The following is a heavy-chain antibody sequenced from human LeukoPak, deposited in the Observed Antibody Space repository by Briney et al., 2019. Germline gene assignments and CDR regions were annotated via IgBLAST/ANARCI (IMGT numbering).Heavy chain of an antibody. D-gene: IGHD2-2*01. V-gene: IGHV1-18*01. Sequence: GASVKVSCKASGYTFTKYGISWVRQAPGQGLEWMGWISAYNGNTNYAQKLQGRVTMTTDTSTSTAYMELRSLRSDDTAVYYCARVEYQLLLVYDAFDIWGQGTMVTVSS. CDR1: GYTFTKYG. CDR2: ISAYNGNT. J-gene: IGHJ3*02. CDR3: ARVEYQLLLVYDAFDI.